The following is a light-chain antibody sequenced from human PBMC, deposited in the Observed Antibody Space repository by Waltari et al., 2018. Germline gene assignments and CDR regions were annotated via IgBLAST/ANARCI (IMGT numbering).Light chain of an antibody. Sequence: EIVLTQSPGTLSLSPGERATRSCRASQSFTSTHLAWYQQKPGRSPRVLSEGASSGATGVPDRFSGGGSATDFTLTITRLEPEDFAVYYCQQYSQSPITFGQGTRLDNK. CDR3: QQYSQSPIT. V-gene: IGKV3-20*01. J-gene: IGKJ5*01. CDR1: QSFTSTH. CDR2: GAS.